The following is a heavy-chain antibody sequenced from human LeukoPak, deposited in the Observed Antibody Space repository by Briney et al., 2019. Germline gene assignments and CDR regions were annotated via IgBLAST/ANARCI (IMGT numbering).Heavy chain of an antibody. CDR1: GFTFSSYT. V-gene: IGHV3-30-3*01. Sequence: GGSLRLSCAASGFTFSSYTMHWVRQAPGEGLEWVAVISYDGSNKYYADSVKGRFTISRDNSKNALYLQMSSLRAEDTAVYYCAREMDTTETFDYWGQGTLVTVSS. J-gene: IGHJ4*02. D-gene: IGHD5-24*01. CDR3: AREMDTTETFDY. CDR2: ISYDGSNK.